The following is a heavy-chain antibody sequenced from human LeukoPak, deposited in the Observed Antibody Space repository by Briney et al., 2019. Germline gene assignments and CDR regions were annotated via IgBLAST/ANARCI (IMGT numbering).Heavy chain of an antibody. CDR2: ISSSGSTI. D-gene: IGHD6-13*01. CDR1: GFTFSSYE. Sequence: SGGSLRLSCAASGFTFSSYEMNWVRQAPGKGLEWVSYISSSGSTIYYADSVKGRFTISRDNAKNSLYLQMNSLRAEDTAVYYCARDSSSWYALDYWGQGTLVTVSS. J-gene: IGHJ4*02. V-gene: IGHV3-48*03. CDR3: ARDSSSWYALDY.